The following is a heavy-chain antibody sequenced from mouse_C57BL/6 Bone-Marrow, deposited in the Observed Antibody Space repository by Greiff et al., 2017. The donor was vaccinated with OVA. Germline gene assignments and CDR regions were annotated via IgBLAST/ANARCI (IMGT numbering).Heavy chain of an antibody. D-gene: IGHD2-5*01. Sequence: EVHLVESGGDLVKPGGSLKLSCAASGFTFSSYGMSWVRQTPDKRLEWVATISSGGSYTYYPDRVKGRFTISRDNAKNTLYLQMSRRKSEDTAMYYCARRYSNYPGDFDYWGQGTTLTVSS. CDR1: GFTFSSYG. V-gene: IGHV5-6*01. J-gene: IGHJ2*01. CDR2: ISSGGSYT. CDR3: ARRYSNYPGDFDY.